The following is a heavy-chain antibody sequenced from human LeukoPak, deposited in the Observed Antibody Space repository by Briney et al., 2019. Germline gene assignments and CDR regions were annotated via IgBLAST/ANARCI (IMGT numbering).Heavy chain of an antibody. Sequence: PSETLSLTCTVSGGSISSYFWSWVRQPPGKGLEWIGYIYYSGSTNYNPSLKSRVTISVGTSKNQFSLKLASVTTADTAVYYCARDRWLGYWGQGTLVTVSS. CDR1: GGSISSYF. CDR3: ARDRWLGY. V-gene: IGHV4-59*01. J-gene: IGHJ4*02. D-gene: IGHD5-12*01. CDR2: IYYSGST.